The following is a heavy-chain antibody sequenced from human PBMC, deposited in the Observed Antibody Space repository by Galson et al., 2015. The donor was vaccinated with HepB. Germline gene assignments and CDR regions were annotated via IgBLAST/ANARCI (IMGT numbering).Heavy chain of an antibody. J-gene: IGHJ5*02. V-gene: IGHV1-69*13. CDR1: GGTFSSYA. D-gene: IGHD3-3*01. CDR3: ASGGLWSGYYPQWDNWFDP. Sequence: SVKVSCKASGGTFSSYAISWVRQAPGQGLEWMGGIIPIFGTANYAQKFQGRVTITADESTSTAYMELSSLRSEDTAVYYCASGGLWSGYYPQWDNWFDPWAREPWSPSPQ. CDR2: IIPIFGTA.